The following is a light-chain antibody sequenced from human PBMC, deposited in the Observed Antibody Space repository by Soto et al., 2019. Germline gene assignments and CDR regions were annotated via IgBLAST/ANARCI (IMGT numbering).Light chain of an antibody. CDR3: SSYAGSNIVV. Sequence: QSALTQPPSASGSPGQSVTISCTGTSSDVGGYNYVSWYQQHPGKAPKLMIYEVSKRPSGVPDRFSGSKSGNTASLTVSGLQAEDEADYYCSSYAGSNIVVFGGETQVTVL. CDR2: EVS. CDR1: SSDVGGYNY. V-gene: IGLV2-8*01. J-gene: IGLJ2*01.